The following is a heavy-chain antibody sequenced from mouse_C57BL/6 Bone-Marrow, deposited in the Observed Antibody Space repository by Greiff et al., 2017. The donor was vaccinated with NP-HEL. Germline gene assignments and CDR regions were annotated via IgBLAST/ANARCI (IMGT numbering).Heavy chain of an antibody. D-gene: IGHD1-1*01. CDR1: GYTFTSYG. CDR2: IYPRSGNT. J-gene: IGHJ2*01. Sequence: QVQLQQSGAELARPGASVKLSCKASGYTFTSYGISWVKQRTGQGLEWIGEIYPRSGNTYYNEKFKGKATLTADKSSSTAYMELRSLTSEDSAVYFCARRDYYGSSHYFDYWGQGTTLTVSS. V-gene: IGHV1-81*01. CDR3: ARRDYYGSSHYFDY.